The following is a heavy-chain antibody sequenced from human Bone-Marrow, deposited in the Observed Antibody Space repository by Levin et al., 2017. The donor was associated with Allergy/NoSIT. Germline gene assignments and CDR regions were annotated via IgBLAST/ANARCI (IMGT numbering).Heavy chain of an antibody. D-gene: IGHD3-3*01. CDR2: IYHSGST. CDR1: GGSISAYY. V-gene: IGHV4-59*01. J-gene: IGHJ4*02. Sequence: PSETLSLTCSVSGGSISAYYWNWIRQSPGKGLEWIGYIYHSGSTTYNPSLKSRVTISVDTSKNQFSLRLSSVTAADTAVYYCARDRSAGGFDSWGQGTLVTVSS. CDR3: ARDRSAGGFDS.